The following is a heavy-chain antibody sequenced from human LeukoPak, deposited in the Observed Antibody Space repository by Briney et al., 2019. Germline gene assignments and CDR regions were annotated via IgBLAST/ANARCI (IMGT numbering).Heavy chain of an antibody. Sequence: GGSLTLSWTASGFTFSTYAMTWVSQAPGKGLEWVSSIRGGGQSTFYADSGRGRFTISRDNSKNTLFLQMTSLRAEDTAVYYCARDPNGDYVGAFDMWGPGTMVTVSS. CDR2: IRGGGQST. CDR1: GFTFSTYA. V-gene: IGHV3-23*01. J-gene: IGHJ3*02. CDR3: ARDPNGDYVGAFDM. D-gene: IGHD4-17*01.